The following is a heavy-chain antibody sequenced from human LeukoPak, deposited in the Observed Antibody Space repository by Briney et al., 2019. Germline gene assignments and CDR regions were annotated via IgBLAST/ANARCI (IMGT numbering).Heavy chain of an antibody. Sequence: SVKVSCKASGYTFTGYYMHWVRQAPGQGLEWMGGIIPIFGTANYAQKFQGRVTITADESTSTAYMELSSLRSEDTAVYYCAGGLGYCSSTSCPTLYYYGMDVWGQGTTVTVS. V-gene: IGHV1-69*13. CDR3: AGGLGYCSSTSCPTLYYYGMDV. CDR1: GYTFTGYY. CDR2: IIPIFGTA. D-gene: IGHD2-2*01. J-gene: IGHJ6*02.